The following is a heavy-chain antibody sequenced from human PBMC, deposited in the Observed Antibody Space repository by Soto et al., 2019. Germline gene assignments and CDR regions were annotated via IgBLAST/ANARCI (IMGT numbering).Heavy chain of an antibody. CDR3: ARDGCSGSNCLNWFDP. J-gene: IGHJ5*02. Sequence: PGGSLSLSCAASGFTFSSYSMNWVRQAPGKWLEWVSYISSSSTTKYYADSVKGRFTISRDNAKNSLYLQMNSLRAEDTAVYYCARDGCSGSNCLNWFDPWGQGTLVTVS. CDR1: GFTFSSYS. D-gene: IGHD2-15*01. CDR2: ISSSSTTK. V-gene: IGHV3-48*01.